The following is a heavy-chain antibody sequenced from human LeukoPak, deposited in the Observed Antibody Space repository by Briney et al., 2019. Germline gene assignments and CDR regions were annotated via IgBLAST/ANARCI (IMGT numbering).Heavy chain of an antibody. CDR3: TRGGYGGPRVAFDY. CDR1: GYTFTGYY. J-gene: IGHJ4*02. D-gene: IGHD1-1*01. Sequence: ASVKVSCKASGYTFTGYYMHWVRQAPGQGLEWMGINSPSGASTSYAQKFQGRVTMTRDTSTSTVYMELSSLRSEDTAVYYCTRGGYGGPRVAFDYWGQGTLVTVSS. V-gene: IGHV1-46*01. CDR2: NSPSGAST.